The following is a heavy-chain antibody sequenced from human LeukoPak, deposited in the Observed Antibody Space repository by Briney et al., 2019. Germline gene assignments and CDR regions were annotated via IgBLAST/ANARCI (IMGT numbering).Heavy chain of an antibody. CDR3: ARQGSYFDY. V-gene: IGHV5-51*01. J-gene: IGHJ4*02. CDR2: IYPGDSDT. CDR1: GYSFTSYW. Sequence: GESLKIACKGSGYSFTSYWIAWVRPMPGKGLEWMGIIYPGDSDTRYSPSFQGQVTISADKSISTAYLQWSSLKPSDTAMYYCARQGSYFDYWAQGTLVTVSS.